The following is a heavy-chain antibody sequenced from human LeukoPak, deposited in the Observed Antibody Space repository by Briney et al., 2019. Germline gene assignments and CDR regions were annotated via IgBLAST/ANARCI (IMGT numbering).Heavy chain of an antibody. J-gene: IGHJ5*02. Sequence: SGPTLANPTQTLTLTCTFSGFSFSTRGVGVGWIRQPPGKALEWLALLSWNDDKYYSPSLRSRLTITRDTSKNQVVLTMTKMDPVDTATYYCAHRPASGIAALWWFDPWGQGTLVTVSS. D-gene: IGHD6-25*01. V-gene: IGHV2-5*01. CDR1: GFSFSTRGVG. CDR3: AHRPASGIAALWWFDP. CDR2: LSWNDDK.